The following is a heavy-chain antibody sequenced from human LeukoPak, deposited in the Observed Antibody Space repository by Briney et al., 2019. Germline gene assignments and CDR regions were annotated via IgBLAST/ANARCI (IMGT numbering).Heavy chain of an antibody. J-gene: IGHJ4*02. Sequence: GGSLRLSCAASGFTFSSYAMHWVRQAPGKGLEWVAVISYDGSNKYYADSVKGRFTISRDSSKNTLYLQMNSLRAEDTAVYYCARGLQGRGYYFDYWGQGTLVTASS. CDR2: ISYDGSNK. CDR3: ARGLQGRGYYFDY. V-gene: IGHV3-30-3*01. D-gene: IGHD6-25*01. CDR1: GFTFSSYA.